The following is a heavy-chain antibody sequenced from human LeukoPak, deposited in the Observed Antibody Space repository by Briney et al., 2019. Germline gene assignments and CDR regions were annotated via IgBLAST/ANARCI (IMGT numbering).Heavy chain of an antibody. D-gene: IGHD2-21*02. CDR2: INHSGST. V-gene: IGHV4-34*01. J-gene: IGHJ4*02. CDR1: GASFSGYY. Sequence: SETLSLTCAVYGASFSGYYWSWIRQPPGKGLEWIGEINHSGSTNYNPSLKSRVTISVDTSKNQFSLKLSSVTAADTAVYYCARPGGDSSFDYWGQGTLVTVSS. CDR3: ARPGGDSSFDY.